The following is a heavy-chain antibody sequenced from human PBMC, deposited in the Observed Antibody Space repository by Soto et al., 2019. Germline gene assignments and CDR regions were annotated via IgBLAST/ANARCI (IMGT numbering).Heavy chain of an antibody. D-gene: IGHD6-19*01. CDR1: GGSISSYY. V-gene: IGHV4-59*08. CDR2: IYYSGST. J-gene: IGHJ5*02. CDR3: ARVAVAGTGIISWFDP. Sequence: SETLSLTCTVSGGSISSYYWSWIRQPPGKGLEWIGYIYYSGSTNYNPSLKSRVTISVDTSKNQFSLKLSSVTAADTAVYYCARVAVAGTGIISWFDPWGQGTLVTV.